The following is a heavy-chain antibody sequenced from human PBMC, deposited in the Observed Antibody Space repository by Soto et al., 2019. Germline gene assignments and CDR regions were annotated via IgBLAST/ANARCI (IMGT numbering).Heavy chain of an antibody. D-gene: IGHD1-1*01. CDR3: TTGTTGAEDD. V-gene: IGHV3-15*01. CDR1: GFTFSIAW. Sequence: EVQLVESGGGLVKPGGSLRLSCVASGFTFSIAWLSWVRQAPGKGLEWVGRIRSKAAGGTAAYAAPLKGRFTISRDDSANTMYLQMNNLETDDTAIYYCTTGTTGAEDDWGQGTLVTVSS. J-gene: IGHJ4*02. CDR2: IRSKAAGGTA.